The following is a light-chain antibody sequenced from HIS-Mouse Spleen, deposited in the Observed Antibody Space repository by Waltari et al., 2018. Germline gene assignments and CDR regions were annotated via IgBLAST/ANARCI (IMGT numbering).Light chain of an antibody. CDR3: YSTDSSGNHRV. Sequence: SYELTQPPSVSVSPGQTARNTCSGDALPKKSAYWYPQKSGQAPVLVIYEDSKRPSGIPERFSGSSSGTMATLTISGAQVEDEADYYCYSTDSSGNHRVFGGGTKLTVL. CDR1: ALPKKS. V-gene: IGLV3-10*01. CDR2: EDS. J-gene: IGLJ2*01.